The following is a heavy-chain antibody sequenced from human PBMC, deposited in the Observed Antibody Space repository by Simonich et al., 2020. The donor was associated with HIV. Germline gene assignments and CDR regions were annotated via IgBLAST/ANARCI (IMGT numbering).Heavy chain of an antibody. J-gene: IGHJ1*01. CDR2: INHSGRT. CDR1: GGSFSGYY. D-gene: IGHD6-13*01. V-gene: IGHV4-34*01. Sequence: QVQLQQWGAGLLKPSETLSLTCAVYGGSFSGYYWSWIRQPPGKGLEWIGEINHSGRTNYNPSLKSRVTISVDTSKNKFSLKLSSVTAADTAVYYCARLTAGGLGEYFQHWGQGTLVTVSS. CDR3: ARLTAGGLGEYFQH.